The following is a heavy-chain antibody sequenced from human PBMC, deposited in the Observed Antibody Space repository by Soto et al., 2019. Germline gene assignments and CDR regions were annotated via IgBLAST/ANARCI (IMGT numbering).Heavy chain of an antibody. Sequence: PGGSLRLSCAASGFTFSSYDMNWVRQAPGKGLEWVSYINANSGTIYYADSVRGRFTTSRDNAKNSLYLQMNSLGVEDTAIYYCARDRFGGAFDYWGRGTLVTVSS. CDR1: GFTFSSYD. J-gene: IGHJ4*02. CDR2: INANSGTI. CDR3: ARDRFGGAFDY. D-gene: IGHD2-21*01. V-gene: IGHV3-48*01.